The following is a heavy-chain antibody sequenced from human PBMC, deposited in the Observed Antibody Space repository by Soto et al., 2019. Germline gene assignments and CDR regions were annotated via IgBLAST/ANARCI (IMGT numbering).Heavy chain of an antibody. Sequence: GGSLRLSCAASGFTFSSYWMHWVRQAPGKGLVWVSRINSDGSTTSNAESVKGRFTISRDNAKNTLYLQMNRLRAEDKDVNYCVCLFGHWSSFSCYALDNWFDPWGQGTPVTVSS. CDR2: INSDGSTT. CDR1: GFTFSSYW. CDR3: VCLFGHWSSFSCYALDNWFDP. V-gene: IGHV3-74*01. D-gene: IGHD2-2*03. J-gene: IGHJ5*02.